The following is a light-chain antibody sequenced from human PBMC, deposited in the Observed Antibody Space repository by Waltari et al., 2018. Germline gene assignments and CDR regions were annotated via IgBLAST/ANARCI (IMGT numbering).Light chain of an antibody. J-gene: IGKJ2*01. CDR2: DAS. Sequence: EIVLTQSPATLSLSPWERATLSCRASQSVSSYLAGYQQKPGQAPRLLIYDASNRATGIPARFSGSGSGTDFTLTISSLEPEDFAVYYCQQRSNWPYTFGQGTKLEIK. CDR1: QSVSSY. V-gene: IGKV3-11*01. CDR3: QQRSNWPYT.